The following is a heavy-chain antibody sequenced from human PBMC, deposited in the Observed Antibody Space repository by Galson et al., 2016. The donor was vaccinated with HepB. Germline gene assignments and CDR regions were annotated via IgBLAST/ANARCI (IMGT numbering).Heavy chain of an antibody. D-gene: IGHD4-17*01. J-gene: IGHJ4*02. CDR3: ARAPSYGDYVFD. CDR1: GASITTYY. Sequence: ETLSLTCTVSGASITTYYWSWIRQPPGKGLEWIAYIYYDGGTDPNPSPKSRVTMSADTSKNQFSLKLTSVTASDTAVYYCARAPSYGDYVFDWGQGTLVTVSS. V-gene: IGHV4-59*01. CDR2: IYYDGGT.